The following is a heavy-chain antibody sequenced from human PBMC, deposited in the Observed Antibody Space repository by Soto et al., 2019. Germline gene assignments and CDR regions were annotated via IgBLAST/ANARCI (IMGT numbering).Heavy chain of an antibody. Sequence: GGSLRLSCAASGFTFSSYGMHWVRQAPGKGLEWVAVISYDGSNKYYADSVKGRFTISRDNSKNTLYLQMNSLRAEDTDVYYCAKGSFEYSSSWYDYWGQGTLVTVSS. D-gene: IGHD6-13*01. CDR3: AKGSFEYSSSWYDY. CDR1: GFTFSSYG. V-gene: IGHV3-30*18. CDR2: ISYDGSNK. J-gene: IGHJ4*02.